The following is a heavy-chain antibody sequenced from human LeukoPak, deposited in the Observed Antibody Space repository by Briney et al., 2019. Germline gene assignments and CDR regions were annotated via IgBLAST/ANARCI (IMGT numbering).Heavy chain of an antibody. CDR1: GFTFSGSA. CDR3: TRYSGYYAFDY. J-gene: IGHJ4*02. D-gene: IGHD3-22*01. Sequence: GGSLKLSCAASGFTFSGSAMHWVRQASGKGLEWVGRIRSKANSYATAYAASVKGRFTISRDDSKNTAYLQMNSLKTEDTAAYYCTRYSGYYAFDYWGQGTLVTVSS. V-gene: IGHV3-73*01. CDR2: IRSKANSYAT.